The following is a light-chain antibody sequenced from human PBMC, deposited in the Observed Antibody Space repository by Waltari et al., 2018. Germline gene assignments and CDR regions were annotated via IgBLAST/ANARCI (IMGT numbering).Light chain of an antibody. V-gene: IGLV2-23*02. CDR1: SSDVGSYNL. Sequence: QSALTQPASVSGSPGQSITISCTGTSSDVGSYNLVSWYQQPPGKAPRLMIYQVSKRPSGFSNRFSGSKSGNTASLTISGLQTEDEAEYYCCSYTGRSLYVFGTGTKVTVL. CDR2: QVS. J-gene: IGLJ1*01. CDR3: CSYTGRSLYV.